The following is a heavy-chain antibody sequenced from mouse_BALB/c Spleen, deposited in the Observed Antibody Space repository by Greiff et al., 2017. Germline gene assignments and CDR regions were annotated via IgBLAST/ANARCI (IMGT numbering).Heavy chain of an antibody. Sequence: VQLQQSGPELVKPGASVKMSCKASGYTFTSYVMHWVKQKPGQGLEWIGYINPYNDGTKYNEKFKGKATLTSDKSSSTAYMELSSLTSEDSAVYYCARGDYRYDGGYAMDYWGQGTSVTVSS. V-gene: IGHV1-14*01. CDR2: INPYNDGT. CDR1: GYTFTSYV. CDR3: ARGDYRYDGGYAMDY. D-gene: IGHD2-14*01. J-gene: IGHJ4*01.